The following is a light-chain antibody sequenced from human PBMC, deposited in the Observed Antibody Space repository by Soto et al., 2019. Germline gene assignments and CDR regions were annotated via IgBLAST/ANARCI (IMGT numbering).Light chain of an antibody. CDR1: QSVSSY. CDR2: DAS. CDR3: QQYNDWPPAWT. J-gene: IGKJ1*01. Sequence: EIVLTQSPATLSLSPGERATLSCRASQSVSSYLAWYQQKPGQAPRLLIYDASNRATGIPARFSGSGSGTDFTLTISSLQSEDFAVYYCQQYNDWPPAWTFGQGTKVDIK. V-gene: IGKV3-11*01.